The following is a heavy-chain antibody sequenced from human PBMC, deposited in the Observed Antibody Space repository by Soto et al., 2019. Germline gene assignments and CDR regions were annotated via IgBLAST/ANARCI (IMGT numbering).Heavy chain of an antibody. Sequence: QITLKEAGPTLVKPTQPLTLTCSFSGFSLITSGVGVGWIRQPPGKALEWLALIYWDDDTGYTTSLRNRLTITKDTSRNQVVLTMTNMDPADTGTYYCAHAMAPRILDSWGQGTLVTVSS. CDR3: AHAMAPRILDS. J-gene: IGHJ4*02. V-gene: IGHV2-5*02. CDR2: IYWDDDT. CDR1: GFSLITSGVG.